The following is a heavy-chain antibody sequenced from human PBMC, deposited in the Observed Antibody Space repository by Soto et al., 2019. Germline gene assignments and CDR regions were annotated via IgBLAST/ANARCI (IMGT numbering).Heavy chain of an antibody. Sequence: QVQLVEPGGGVVQPGGSLRLSCAASGFTFDAYGFHWVRQAPGKGLEWVAVVWSNGNLKYYADSVKGRFTISRDSSKSALNLQMNSLRADDTAVYYCARIQLDTIMALDYWGQGTLVTVSS. V-gene: IGHV3-33*01. CDR3: ARIQLDTIMALDY. D-gene: IGHD1-1*01. CDR2: VWSNGNLK. J-gene: IGHJ4*02. CDR1: GFTFDAYG.